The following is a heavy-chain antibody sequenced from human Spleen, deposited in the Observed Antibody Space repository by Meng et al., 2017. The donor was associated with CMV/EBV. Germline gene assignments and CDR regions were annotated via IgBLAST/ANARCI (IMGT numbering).Heavy chain of an antibody. D-gene: IGHD4-11*01. V-gene: IGHV3-15*01. Sequence: GESLKISGAASGFTFSNAWMSWVRQAPGKGLEWVGRIKSKTEGGTTDYAAPVKGRFTISRDDSKNTLYLQMNSLKTEDTAVYYCTTETPTTTVTIDYWGQGTLVTVSS. CDR1: GFTFSNAW. CDR3: TTETPTTTVTIDY. CDR2: IKSKTEGGTT. J-gene: IGHJ4*02.